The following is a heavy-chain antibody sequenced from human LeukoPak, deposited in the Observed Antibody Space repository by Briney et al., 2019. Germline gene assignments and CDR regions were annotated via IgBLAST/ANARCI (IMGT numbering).Heavy chain of an antibody. J-gene: IGHJ4*02. CDR2: INHSGST. D-gene: IGHD5-12*01. Sequence: PSETLSLTCAVYGGSFIGCYWSWIRQPPGKGLEWIGEINHSGSTNYNPSLKSRVTISVDTSKNQFSLKLSSVTAADTAVYYCARGIYSGYGRLDYWGQGTLVTVSS. CDR3: ARGIYSGYGRLDY. CDR1: GGSFIGCY. V-gene: IGHV4-34*01.